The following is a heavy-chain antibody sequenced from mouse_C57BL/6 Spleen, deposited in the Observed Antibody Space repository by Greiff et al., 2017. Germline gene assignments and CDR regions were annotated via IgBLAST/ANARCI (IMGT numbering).Heavy chain of an antibody. D-gene: IGHD1-1*01. Sequence: QVQLQQSGAELMKPGASVKLSCKATGYTFTGYWIEWVKQRPGHGLEWIGEILPGSGSTNYNEKFKGKATFTADTSSNTAYMQLSSLTTEDSAIYDCAIYGSSDAGYYYAMDYWGQGTSVTVSS. CDR3: AIYGSSDAGYYYAMDY. CDR2: ILPGSGST. V-gene: IGHV1-9*01. CDR1: GYTFTGYW. J-gene: IGHJ4*01.